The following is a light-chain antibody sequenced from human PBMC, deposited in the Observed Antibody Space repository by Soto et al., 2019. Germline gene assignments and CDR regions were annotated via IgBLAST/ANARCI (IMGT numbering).Light chain of an antibody. CDR1: SSEVGGYNY. CDR2: DVS. Sequence: QSVLTKPASVSGSPGQSITISCTGTSSEVGGYNYVSWYQHHPGKAPKLMIYDVSNRPSGVSNRFSGSKSGNTASLTISGLQPEDEADYYCCSYTTSNTRQIVFGTGTKVTVL. V-gene: IGLV2-14*03. J-gene: IGLJ1*01. CDR3: CSYTTSNTRQIV.